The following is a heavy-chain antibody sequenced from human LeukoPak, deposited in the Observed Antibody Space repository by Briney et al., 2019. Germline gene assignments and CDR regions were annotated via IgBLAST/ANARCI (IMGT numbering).Heavy chain of an antibody. CDR1: GFTFSSHA. D-gene: IGHD2-2*01. CDR2: LSGSGYNT. CDR3: AKDPYGTRYFDY. Sequence: GGSLRLSCAASGFTFSSHALSWVRQAPGKGLEWVSSLSGSGYNTYYADSVKGRFTISRDNSKNTVYLQMNSLRAEDTAVYYCAKDPYGTRYFDYWGQGTLVTVAS. J-gene: IGHJ4*02. V-gene: IGHV3-23*01.